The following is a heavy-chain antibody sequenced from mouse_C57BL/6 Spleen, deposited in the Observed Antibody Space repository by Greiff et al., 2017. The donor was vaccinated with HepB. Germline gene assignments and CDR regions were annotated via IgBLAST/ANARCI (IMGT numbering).Heavy chain of an antibody. Sequence: VQLQQSGAELVKPGASVKISCKASGYAFSSYWMNWVKQRPGKGLEWIGQIYPGDGDTNYNGKFKGKATLTADKSSSTAYMQLSSLTSEDSAFYFCARSDLFYAMDYWGQGTSVTVSS. CDR1: GYAFSSYW. J-gene: IGHJ4*01. CDR2: IYPGDGDT. D-gene: IGHD6-2*01. V-gene: IGHV1-80*01. CDR3: ARSDLFYAMDY.